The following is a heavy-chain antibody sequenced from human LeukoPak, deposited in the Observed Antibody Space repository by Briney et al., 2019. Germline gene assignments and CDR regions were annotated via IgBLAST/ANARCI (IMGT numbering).Heavy chain of an antibody. CDR3: ARCCLQRDGDNGGGDY. D-gene: IGHD4-17*01. J-gene: IGHJ4*02. Sequence: PSETLSLTCAVFGGSFSSHYWSWIRQPPGKGLEWVGDINHSGYTSNNPSLKSRVTLSVDTSKHQFSLKLTSVTAADTAVYYCARCCLQRDGDNGGGDYWGQGTLVTVSS. V-gene: IGHV4-34*01. CDR1: GGSFSSHY. CDR2: INHSGYT.